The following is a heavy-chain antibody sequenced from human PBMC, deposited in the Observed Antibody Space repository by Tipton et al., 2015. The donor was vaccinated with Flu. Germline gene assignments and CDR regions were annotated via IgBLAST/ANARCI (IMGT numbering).Heavy chain of an antibody. D-gene: IGHD1/OR15-1a*01. CDR3: ARGGWASNSNNLLDY. CDR2: ISSGGSSM. Sequence: GSLRLSCAASGFRFSGYYMSWIRQAPGKGLEWVSYISSGGSSMYYAESVKGRFTISRDNAKNSLYLQINSLIAEDTAFYYCARGGWASNSNNLLDYWGQGTLVTVSS. J-gene: IGHJ4*02. V-gene: IGHV3-11*01. CDR1: GFRFSGYY.